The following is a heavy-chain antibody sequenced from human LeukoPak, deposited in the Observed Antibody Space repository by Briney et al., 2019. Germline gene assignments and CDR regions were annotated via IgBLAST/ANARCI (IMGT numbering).Heavy chain of an antibody. CDR2: ISYDGSNK. CDR3: ARGYYGSGSWFDY. D-gene: IGHD3-10*01. V-gene: IGHV3-30*04. CDR1: GFTFSSYA. J-gene: IGHJ4*02. Sequence: GGSLRLSCAASGFTFSSYAMHWVRQAPGKGLEWAAVISYDGSNKYYADSVKGRFTISRDNSKNTLYLQMNSLRAEDTAVYYCARGYYGSGSWFDYWGQGTLVTVSS.